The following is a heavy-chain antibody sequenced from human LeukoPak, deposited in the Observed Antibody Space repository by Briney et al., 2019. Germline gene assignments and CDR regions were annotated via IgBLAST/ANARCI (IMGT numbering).Heavy chain of an antibody. CDR2: ISAGNGNT. D-gene: IGHD1-26*01. V-gene: IGHV1-3*01. CDR1: GYTFTSYA. J-gene: IGHJ4*02. Sequence: ASVKVSCKASGYTFTSYAMHWVRQAPGQRLEWMGWISAGNGNTKYSQKFQGRVIITRDTSASTAYMELSSLRSEDTAVYYCARGGIVGATTVGYWGQGTLVTVSS. CDR3: ARGGIVGATTVGY.